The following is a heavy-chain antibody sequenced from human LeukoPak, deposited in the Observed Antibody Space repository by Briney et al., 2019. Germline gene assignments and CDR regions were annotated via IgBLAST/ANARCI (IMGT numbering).Heavy chain of an antibody. CDR1: GGTFSSYA. D-gene: IGHD2-8*01. J-gene: IGHJ4*02. Sequence: SVKVSCKASGGTFSSYAISWVRQAPGQGLEWMGGIIPIFGTANYAQRFQGRVTITADESTSTAYMELSSLRSEDTAVYYCARDLAGGTDYCTNGVCSGGYCGQGTLVTVSS. V-gene: IGHV1-69*01. CDR3: ARDLAGGTDYCTNGVCSGGY. CDR2: IIPIFGTA.